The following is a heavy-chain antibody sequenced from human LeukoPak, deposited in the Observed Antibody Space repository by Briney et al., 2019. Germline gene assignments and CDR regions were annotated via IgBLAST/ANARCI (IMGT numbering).Heavy chain of an antibody. CDR1: GFTVSSNY. Sequence: GGSLRLSCAASGFTVSSNYMSWVRQAPGKGLEWVSVIYSDGRTYYADSVKGRFTISRDNSKNTLYVQMNSLRAEDTAVYYCAKDLNYAFDYWGQGIPVTVSS. V-gene: IGHV3-53*01. J-gene: IGHJ4*02. D-gene: IGHD1-7*01. CDR3: AKDLNYAFDY. CDR2: IYSDGRT.